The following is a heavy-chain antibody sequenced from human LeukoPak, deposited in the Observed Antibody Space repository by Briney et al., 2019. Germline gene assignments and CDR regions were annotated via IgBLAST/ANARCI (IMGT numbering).Heavy chain of an antibody. CDR2: LSNDAVKT. V-gene: IGHV3-23*01. CDR3: ARYSIPATIGWGAFDF. Sequence: GGSLRLSCTAFGFTFSNYAMSWVRQAPGKGLEWVSSLSNDAVKTYYADSVKGRFTISRDNSKNTLYLQVNSLRAEDTAVYYCARYSIPATIGWGAFDFWGQGTMVTVSS. CDR1: GFTFSNYA. J-gene: IGHJ3*01. D-gene: IGHD2-2*01.